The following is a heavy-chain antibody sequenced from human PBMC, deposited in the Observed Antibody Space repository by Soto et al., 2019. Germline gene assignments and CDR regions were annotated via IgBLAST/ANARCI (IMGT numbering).Heavy chain of an antibody. V-gene: IGHV1-18*01. CDR1: GYTFTSYG. D-gene: IGHD3-9*01. J-gene: IGHJ5*02. CDR2: ISAYNGHT. CDR3: ARERDNILTGYYNVGCFDP. Sequence: QVQLVQSGAEVKKPGASVKVSCKASGYTFTSYGISWVRQAPGQGLEWMGWISAYNGHTSYPQKFQGRVTMTTDTSTSPAXXELRSLRSDDTAVYYCARERDNILTGYYNVGCFDPWGQGTLVTVSS.